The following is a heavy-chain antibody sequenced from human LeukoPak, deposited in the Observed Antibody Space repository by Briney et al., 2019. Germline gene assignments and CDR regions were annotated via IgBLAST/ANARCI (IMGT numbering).Heavy chain of an antibody. CDR3: ARGAARLDY. Sequence: SETLSLTCAIYGGSFSGYHWTWIRQPPGKGLEWIGEINHSGGTSFNPSLKSRLTITVDTSKNQFSLNLISVTAADTALYYCARGAARLDYWGQGTLVTVSS. CDR1: GGSFSGYH. J-gene: IGHJ4*02. D-gene: IGHD6-25*01. V-gene: IGHV4-34*01. CDR2: INHSGGT.